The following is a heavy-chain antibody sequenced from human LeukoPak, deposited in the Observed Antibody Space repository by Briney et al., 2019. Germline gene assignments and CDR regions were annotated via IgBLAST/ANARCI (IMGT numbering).Heavy chain of an antibody. CDR3: AKERGISYTYEFDY. V-gene: IGHV3-23*01. CDR1: GFTFANYA. CDR2: ISGSGSNT. D-gene: IGHD3-16*01. J-gene: IGHJ4*02. Sequence: PGGSLRLSCAASGFTFANYAMTWVRQDPGKGLDRVSLISGSGSNTYYTDSVQGRFTISRDNSRNTLYLQMSSLRAEDTAIYYCAKERGISYTYEFDYWGQGALVTVSS.